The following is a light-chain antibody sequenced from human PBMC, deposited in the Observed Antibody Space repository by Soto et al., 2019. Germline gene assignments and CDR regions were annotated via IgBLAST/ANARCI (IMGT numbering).Light chain of an antibody. J-gene: IGKJ1*01. CDR2: DTS. Sequence: DIRVTKSPSTLSTSTGDRATLTCRASQTVSNKLAWYQHKPGKAPRLLIYDTSTGTTGIPARFSGSGSGTDFTLTISILEAEDFAMYCCQQYGRLPKTFGQGTKMDI. CDR1: QTVSNK. CDR3: QQYGRLPKT. V-gene: IGKV3-11*01.